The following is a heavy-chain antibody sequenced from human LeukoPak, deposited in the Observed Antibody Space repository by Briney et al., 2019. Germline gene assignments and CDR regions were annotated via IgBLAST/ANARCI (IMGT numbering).Heavy chain of an antibody. CDR3: ARDARRYFDSYYYYYGMDV. Sequence: ASVKVSCKASGYTFTSYGISWVRQAPGQGLEWMGWISAYNGNTNYAQKLQGRVTMTTDTSTSTAYMELRSLRSDDTAVYYCARDARRYFDSYYYYYGMDVWGQGTTVTVSS. CDR1: GYTFTSYG. J-gene: IGHJ6*02. V-gene: IGHV1-18*01. CDR2: ISAYNGNT. D-gene: IGHD3-9*01.